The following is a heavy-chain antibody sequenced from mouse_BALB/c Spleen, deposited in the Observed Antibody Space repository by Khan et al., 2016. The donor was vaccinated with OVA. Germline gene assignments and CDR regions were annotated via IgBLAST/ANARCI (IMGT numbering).Heavy chain of an antibody. D-gene: IGHD1-2*01. Sequence: QMQLEESGPGLVAPSQSLSITCTVSGFSLTSYGVHWVRQPPGKGLEWLGIIWAGGSKNYNSALMFRLRLSKDNSKSKVLLKMNSLQTDDTTMYYSTRETTATPYWGQGTLVTVSA. CDR1: GFSLTSYG. J-gene: IGHJ3*01. CDR3: TRETTATPY. V-gene: IGHV2-9*02. CDR2: IWAGGSK.